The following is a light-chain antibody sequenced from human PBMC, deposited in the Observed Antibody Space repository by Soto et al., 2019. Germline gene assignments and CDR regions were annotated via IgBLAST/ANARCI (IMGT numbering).Light chain of an antibody. Sequence: EIVMTQSPDTLSVSPGERATVSCRASQSVSSNLAWYQQKPGQVPRLLIYGASTRATGIPARFSGSGSGTEFTLTISSLQSEDFAVYYCQHYNNLWAFGQGTRVEI. CDR2: GAS. CDR3: QHYNNLWA. V-gene: IGKV3-15*01. CDR1: QSVSSN. J-gene: IGKJ1*01.